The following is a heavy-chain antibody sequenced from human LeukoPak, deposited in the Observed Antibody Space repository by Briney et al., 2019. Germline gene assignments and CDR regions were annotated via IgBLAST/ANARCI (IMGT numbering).Heavy chain of an antibody. Sequence: GASVKVSCKASGGTFSSYAISWVRQAPGQGLEWMGRIIPILGIANYAQKFQGRVTITADKSTSTAYMELSSRRSEDTAVYYCVRDPSNNFDYWGLGTLVTVSS. CDR2: IIPILGIA. D-gene: IGHD4/OR15-4a*01. CDR3: VRDPSNNFDY. J-gene: IGHJ4*02. CDR1: GGTFSSYA. V-gene: IGHV1-69*04.